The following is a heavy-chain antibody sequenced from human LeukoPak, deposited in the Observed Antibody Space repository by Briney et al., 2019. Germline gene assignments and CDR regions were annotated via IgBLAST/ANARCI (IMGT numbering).Heavy chain of an antibody. CDR3: AREGRDSSGPDAFDI. J-gene: IGHJ3*02. CDR1: GGTFSSYA. V-gene: IGHV1-69*13. D-gene: IGHD3-22*01. Sequence: SVKVSCKASGGTFSSYAISWVRQAPGQGLEWMGGIIPIFGTANYAQKFQGRVTITADESTSTAYMELSSLRSEDTAVYYCAREGRDSSGPDAFDIWGQGTMVTVSS. CDR2: IIPIFGTA.